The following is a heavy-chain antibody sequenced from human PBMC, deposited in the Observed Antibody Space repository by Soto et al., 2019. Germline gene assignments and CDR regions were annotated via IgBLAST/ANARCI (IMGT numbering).Heavy chain of an antibody. CDR3: ARYQDYGDYRLSY. Sequence: PGGSLRLSCAASGFTFSDYYMSWIRQAPGKGLEWVSYISSSGSTIYYADSVKGRFTISRDNAKNSLYLQMNSLRTEDTAVYYCARYQDYGDYRLSYWGQGTLVTVSS. D-gene: IGHD4-17*01. V-gene: IGHV3-11*01. J-gene: IGHJ4*02. CDR2: ISSSGSTI. CDR1: GFTFSDYY.